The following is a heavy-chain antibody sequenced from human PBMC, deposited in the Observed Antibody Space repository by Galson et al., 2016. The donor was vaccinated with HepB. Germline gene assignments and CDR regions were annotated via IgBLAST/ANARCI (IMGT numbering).Heavy chain of an antibody. D-gene: IGHD1-26*01. J-gene: IGHJ4*02. Sequence: SVKVSCKASGYSFTNYYIHWLRRAPGEGLEWVGIINPSGGSTGYAQKFQGRVTMTRDTSTSIVYMDLTSLRSEDTAVYYCARDRGYYSHFDSWGQGILVTVSS. V-gene: IGHV1-46*01. CDR2: INPSGGST. CDR3: ARDRGYYSHFDS. CDR1: GYSFTNYY.